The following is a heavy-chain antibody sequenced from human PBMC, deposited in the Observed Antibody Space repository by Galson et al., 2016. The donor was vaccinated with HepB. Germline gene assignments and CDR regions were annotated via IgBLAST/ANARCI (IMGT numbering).Heavy chain of an antibody. CDR1: GDSIRTSSYL. D-gene: IGHD2-2*01. CDR3: ARQVVVPAVIAHFAPYFDS. CDR2: TYYTGST. V-gene: IGHV4-39*01. Sequence: ETLSLTCSVSGDSIRTSSYLWVWIRQPPGKGLEWLTSTYYTGSTSYDPSLRSRITISVDTSNNPFSLKLSSVTAADTAIYYCARQVVVPAVIAHFAPYFDSWGLGILVTVSS. J-gene: IGHJ4*02.